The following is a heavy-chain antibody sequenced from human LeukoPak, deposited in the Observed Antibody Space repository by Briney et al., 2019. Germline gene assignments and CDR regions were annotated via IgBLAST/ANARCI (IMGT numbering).Heavy chain of an antibody. CDR2: IKQDGSEK. J-gene: IGHJ6*03. D-gene: IGHD2-2*01. CDR3: ARDNAPYYYYYYMDV. Sequence: GGSLRLSCAAFGFTFSSYWMSWVRQAPGKGLEWVANIKQDGSEKYYVDSVKGRFTISRDNAKNSLYLQMNSLRAEDTAVYYCARDNAPYYYYYYMDVWGKGTTVTVSS. V-gene: IGHV3-7*01. CDR1: GFTFSSYW.